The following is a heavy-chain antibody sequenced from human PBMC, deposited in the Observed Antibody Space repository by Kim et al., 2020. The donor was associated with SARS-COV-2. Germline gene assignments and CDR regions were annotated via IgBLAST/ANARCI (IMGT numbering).Heavy chain of an antibody. J-gene: IGHJ6*02. CDR1: GFTFSSDS. Sequence: GGSLRLSCAASGFTFSSDSMNWVRQAPGKGLEWVSSISSSSSDINYADSVKGRFTISRENAENSLYLQLHSLRAEDTAVDYCARTLYGGNYKYYYYYGMDVWGQGTTVTVSS. CDR2: ISSSSSDI. D-gene: IGHD4-17*01. V-gene: IGHV3-21*01. CDR3: ARTLYGGNYKYYYYYGMDV.